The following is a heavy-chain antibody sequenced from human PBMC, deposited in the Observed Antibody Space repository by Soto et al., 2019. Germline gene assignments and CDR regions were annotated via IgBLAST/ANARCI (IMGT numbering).Heavy chain of an antibody. CDR3: AKSAYSSSSVYYYYGMDV. Sequence: PGGSLRLSCAASGFTFSSYGMHWVRQAPGKGLEWVAVISYDGSNKHYADSVKGRFTISRDNSRNTLYLQMNSLRAEDTAVYYCAKSAYSSSSVYYYYGMDVWGQGTTVTVSS. CDR1: GFTFSSYG. J-gene: IGHJ6*02. CDR2: ISYDGSNK. V-gene: IGHV3-30*18. D-gene: IGHD6-6*01.